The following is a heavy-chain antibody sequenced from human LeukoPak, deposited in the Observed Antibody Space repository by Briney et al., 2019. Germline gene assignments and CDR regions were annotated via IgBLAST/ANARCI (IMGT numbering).Heavy chain of an antibody. V-gene: IGHV3-23*01. J-gene: IGHJ4*02. CDR1: GFTFSSYA. D-gene: IGHD3-9*01. CDR3: AKGPHYDILTGYYSGPAYYFDY. Sequence: GGSLRLSCAASGFTFSSYAMSWVRQAPGKGLEWVSAISGSGGSTYYADSVKGRFTISRDNSKNTLYLQMNSLRAEDTAVYYCAKGPHYDILTGYYSGPAYYFDYWGQGTLVTVSS. CDR2: ISGSGGST.